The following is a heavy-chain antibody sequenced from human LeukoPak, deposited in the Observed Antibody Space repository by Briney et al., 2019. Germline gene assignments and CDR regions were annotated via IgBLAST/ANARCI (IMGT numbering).Heavy chain of an antibody. Sequence: GGSLRLSCAASGFTFSIYWMSWARQAPGKGLEWVAHIREDGSEKYYVDSVKGRLTISRDNARNSLYLQMNSLRAEDTALYYCAKDFGQFYGVEYYGMDVWGQGTTVTVSS. CDR2: IREDGSEK. CDR3: AKDFGQFYGVEYYGMDV. J-gene: IGHJ6*02. D-gene: IGHD3-10*01. CDR1: GFTFSIYW. V-gene: IGHV3-7*03.